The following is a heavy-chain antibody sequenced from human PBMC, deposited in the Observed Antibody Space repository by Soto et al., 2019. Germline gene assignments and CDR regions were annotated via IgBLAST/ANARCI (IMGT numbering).Heavy chain of an antibody. V-gene: IGHV1-24*01. J-gene: IGHJ4*02. CDR3: ATYDYYGSGSPPLGY. CDR2: FDPEDGET. CDR1: GYTLTELS. Sequence: ASVKVSCKVSGYTLTELSMHWVRQAPGKGLEWMGGFDPEDGETIYAQKFQGRVTMTEDTSTDTAYIELSSLRSEDTAMYYCATYDYYGSGSPPLGYWGQGTLVTVSS. D-gene: IGHD3-10*01.